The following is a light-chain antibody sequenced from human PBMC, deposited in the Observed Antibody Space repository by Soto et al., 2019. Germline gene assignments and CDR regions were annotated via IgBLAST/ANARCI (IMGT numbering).Light chain of an antibody. Sequence: EIVLTQSPGTLSLSPGERATLSCRASQTISDTFLAWYQQKPGQAPRLLIYGASSRATDIPDRFSGTGSGTDFTLTIDRLEPEVFAVYYCQPFGVSPTFGGGTKVEIK. CDR1: QTISDTF. CDR2: GAS. CDR3: QPFGVSPT. V-gene: IGKV3-20*01. J-gene: IGKJ4*01.